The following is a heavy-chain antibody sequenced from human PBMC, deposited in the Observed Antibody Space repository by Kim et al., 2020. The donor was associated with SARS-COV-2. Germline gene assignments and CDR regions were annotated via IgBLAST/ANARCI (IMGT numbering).Heavy chain of an antibody. CDR3: ATELSSGRIGY. CDR2: ISSSSSYI. Sequence: GGSLRLSCAASGFTFSSYSMNWVRQAPGKGLEWVSSISSSSSYIYYADSVKGRFTISRDNAKNSLYLQMNSLRAEDTAVYYCATELSSGRIGYWGQGTLVTVSS. V-gene: IGHV3-21*01. J-gene: IGHJ4*02. D-gene: IGHD6-19*01. CDR1: GFTFSSYS.